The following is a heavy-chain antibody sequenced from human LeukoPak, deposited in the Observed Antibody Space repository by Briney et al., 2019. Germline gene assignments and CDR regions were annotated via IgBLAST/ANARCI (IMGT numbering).Heavy chain of an antibody. Sequence: GGSLRLSCAASGFTFSSFDMQWVRQPTGQGLEWVSTIGTASDTYYPGSVEGRLTLSRDNAKNSLYLQMNSLTAGDTAVYYCARGPPRGKYYYMDVWGKGTTVTVSS. CDR1: GFTFSSFD. J-gene: IGHJ6*03. D-gene: IGHD1-1*01. CDR3: ARGPPRGKYYYMDV. CDR2: IGTASDT. V-gene: IGHV3-13*01.